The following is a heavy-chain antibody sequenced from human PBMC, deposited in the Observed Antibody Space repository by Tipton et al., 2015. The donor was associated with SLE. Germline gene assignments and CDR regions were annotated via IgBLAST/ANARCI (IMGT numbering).Heavy chain of an antibody. J-gene: IGHJ6*02. Sequence: LRLSCTVSGGSISSYYWSWIRQPPGKGLEWIGYIYYSGSTNYNPSLKSRVTISVDTSKNQFSLKLSSVTAADPAVYYCSRGYCGGDCYAWHYYYYGMDVWGQGTTVTVSS. CDR1: GGSISSYY. V-gene: IGHV4-59*01. CDR2: IYYSGST. CDR3: SRGYCGGDCYAWHYYYYGMDV. D-gene: IGHD2-21*01.